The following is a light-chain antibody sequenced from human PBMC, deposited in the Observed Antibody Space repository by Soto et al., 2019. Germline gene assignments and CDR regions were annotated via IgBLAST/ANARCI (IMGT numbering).Light chain of an antibody. J-gene: IGKJ5*01. CDR1: QSVPRSY. CDR3: QQYGSSIP. V-gene: IGKV3-20*01. CDR2: GTS. Sequence: EIVLTQSPGTLSLSPGERATLSCRASQSVPRSYLAWYQQKPGQAPRLLIYGTSSRATGIPDRFSGSGSGTDFTLTISIQEPQDFAVFNCQQYGSSIPFGQGTRLESK.